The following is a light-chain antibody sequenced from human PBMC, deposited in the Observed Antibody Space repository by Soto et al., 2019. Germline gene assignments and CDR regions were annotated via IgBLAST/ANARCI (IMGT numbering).Light chain of an antibody. J-gene: IGKJ5*01. CDR3: QQHGQWPIT. CDR1: QSVRTN. CDR2: GAS. Sequence: IVMTQSPATLSVSPGDRATLSCRASQSVRTNLAWYQQKPGQAPRLLIYGASTRATGIPARFSGSGSGTEFTLTISSLQPEDFATYYCQQHGQWPITFGQGTRLEI. V-gene: IGKV3D-15*01.